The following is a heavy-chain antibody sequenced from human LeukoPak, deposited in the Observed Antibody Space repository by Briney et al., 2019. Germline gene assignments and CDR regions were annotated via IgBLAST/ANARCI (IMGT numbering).Heavy chain of an antibody. CDR1: GFTVNDNY. V-gene: IGHV3-53*01. D-gene: IGHD2-8*01. CDR3: ARGGDTNGSSFDL. J-gene: IGHJ4*02. Sequence: GGSLRLSCVVSGFTVNDNYMNWVRQAPGKGLECGSIIYNVGTTYYGDSVKGRVIIFRDKSKNPLYLQMNRLRAEDTALYYWARGGDTNGSSFDLWGQGTLVTVSS. CDR2: IYNVGTT.